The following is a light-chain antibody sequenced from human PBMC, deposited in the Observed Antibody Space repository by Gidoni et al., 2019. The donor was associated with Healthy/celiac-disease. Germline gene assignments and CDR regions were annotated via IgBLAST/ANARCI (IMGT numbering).Light chain of an antibody. V-gene: IGLV3-10*01. CDR1: ALPKKY. CDR2: EDS. Sequence: SYELKQPPSAAVSPGKTARITCSGDALPKKYAYWYQQKSGQAPVLVIYEDSKRPSGIPERFSGSSSGTMATLTISGAQVEDEADYYCYSTDSSGNHRVFGGGTKLTVL. CDR3: YSTDSSGNHRV. J-gene: IGLJ3*02.